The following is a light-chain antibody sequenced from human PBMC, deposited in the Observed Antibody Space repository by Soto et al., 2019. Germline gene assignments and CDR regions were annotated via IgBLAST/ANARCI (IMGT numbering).Light chain of an antibody. J-gene: IGKJ4*01. V-gene: IGKV1-39*01. CDR1: QSIGNR. Sequence: GERVTITCRASQSIGNRLAWYQHKRGKAPKLLIYAASSLQSGVPSRFSGSGSGTDFTLTISSLQPEDFATYYCQQSYSTPLTFGGGTKVDIK. CDR2: AAS. CDR3: QQSYSTPLT.